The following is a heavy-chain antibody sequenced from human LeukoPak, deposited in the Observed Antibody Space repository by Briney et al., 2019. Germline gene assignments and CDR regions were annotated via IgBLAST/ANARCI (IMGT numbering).Heavy chain of an antibody. CDR1: GGSISSYY. CDR2: IYYSGST. CDR3: ARGRYDSSGYSDY. V-gene: IGHV4-59*01. J-gene: IGHJ4*02. Sequence: SETLSLTCTVSGGSISSYYWSWIRQPPGKGLEWIGYIYYSGSTNYNPSLKSRVTISVDTSKNQFSLKLSSVTAADTAVYYCARGRYDSSGYSDYWGQGTLVTVSS. D-gene: IGHD3-22*01.